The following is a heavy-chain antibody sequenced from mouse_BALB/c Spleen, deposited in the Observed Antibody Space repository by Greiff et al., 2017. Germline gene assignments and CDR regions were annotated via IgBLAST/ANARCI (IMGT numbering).Heavy chain of an antibody. CDR1: GYTFSSYW. D-gene: IGHD1-1*01. J-gene: IGHJ3*01. V-gene: IGHV1-9*01. CDR2: ILPGSGST. Sequence: VQLQQSGAELMKPGASVKISCKATGYTFSSYWIGWVKQRPGHGLEWIGEILPGSGSTNYNEKFKGKATFTADTSSNTAYMQLSSLTSEDSAVYYCARSEGYYYGSSPWFAYWGQGTLVTVSA. CDR3: ARSEGYYYGSSPWFAY.